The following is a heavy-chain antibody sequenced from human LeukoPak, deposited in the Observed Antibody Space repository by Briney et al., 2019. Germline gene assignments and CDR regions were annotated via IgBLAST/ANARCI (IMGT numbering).Heavy chain of an antibody. J-gene: IGHJ5*02. V-gene: IGHV4-34*01. CDR3: ARGGWFDP. Sequence: SSETLSLTCAVYGGSFSDYYWSWIRQPPGKGLEWIGDINHSGSTNYNPSLKSRVAMSVDTSKNQFSLKLRSLTAADTAVYYCARGGWFDPWGPGTLVTVSS. CDR1: GGSFSDYY. CDR2: INHSGST.